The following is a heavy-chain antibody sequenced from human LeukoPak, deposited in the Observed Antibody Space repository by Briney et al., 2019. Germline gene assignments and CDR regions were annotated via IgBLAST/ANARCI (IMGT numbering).Heavy chain of an antibody. V-gene: IGHV3-66*01. CDR1: GFTVSSNY. D-gene: IGHD6-6*01. J-gene: IGHJ3*02. CDR3: ARVSARLSAFVI. CDR2: IYSGGSA. Sequence: GGSLRLSCAASGFTVSSNYMSWVRQAPGKGLEWVSVIYSGGSAYYADSVKGRFTISRDNSKNTLYLQMNSLRAEDTAVYYCARVSARLSAFVIWGQGTMVTVSS.